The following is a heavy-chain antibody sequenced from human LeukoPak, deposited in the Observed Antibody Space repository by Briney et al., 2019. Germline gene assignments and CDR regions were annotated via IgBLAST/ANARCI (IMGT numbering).Heavy chain of an antibody. Sequence: GGSLRLSCAVSGFTFSSNGMHWVRQAPGKGLEWVAVISYDGSNKYYADSVKGRFTISRDNSKNTLYLQMNSLRAEDTAVYYCAREYSSGWYTGYYFDYWGQGTLVTVSS. CDR2: ISYDGSNK. V-gene: IGHV3-30*03. D-gene: IGHD6-19*01. CDR3: AREYSSGWYTGYYFDY. CDR1: GFTFSSNG. J-gene: IGHJ4*02.